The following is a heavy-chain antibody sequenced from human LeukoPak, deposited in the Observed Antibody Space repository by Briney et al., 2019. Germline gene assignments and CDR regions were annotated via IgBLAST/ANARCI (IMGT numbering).Heavy chain of an antibody. D-gene: IGHD4-11*01. CDR3: ARSHDYSNYYLDY. J-gene: IGHJ4*02. CDR2: IYYSGST. CDR1: RYSISSSNW. Sequence: KPSETLSLTCAVSRYSISSSNWWGWIRQPPGKGLEWIGYIYYSGSTYYNPSLKSRVTMSVDTSKNQFSLKLSSVTAVDTAVYYCARSHDYSNYYLDYWGQGALVTVSS. V-gene: IGHV4-28*01.